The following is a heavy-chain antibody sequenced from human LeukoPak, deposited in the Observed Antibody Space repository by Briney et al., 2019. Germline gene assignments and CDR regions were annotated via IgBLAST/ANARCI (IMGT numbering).Heavy chain of an antibody. CDR3: AREYSGSYLDAFDI. Sequence: SSETLSLTCTVSGGSISSYYWSWIRQPPGKGLEWIGYIYYSGSTNYNPSLKSRVTISVDTSKNQFSLKLSSVTAADTAVYYCAREYSGSYLDAFDIWGQGTMVTVSS. CDR2: IYYSGST. J-gene: IGHJ3*02. CDR1: GGSISSYY. V-gene: IGHV4-59*01. D-gene: IGHD1-26*01.